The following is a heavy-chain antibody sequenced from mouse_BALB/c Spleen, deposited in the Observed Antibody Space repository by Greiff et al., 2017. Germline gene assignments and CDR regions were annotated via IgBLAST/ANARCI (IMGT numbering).Heavy chain of an antibody. CDR2: INSNGGST. J-gene: IGHJ3*01. D-gene: IGHD1-1*01. V-gene: IGHV5-6-3*01. CDR1: GFTFSSYG. CDR3: ACASVYYYVSSFAY. Sequence: EVQLVESGGGLVQPGGSLKLSCAASGFTFSSYGMSWVRQTPDKRLELVATINSNGGSTYYPDSVKGRFTISRDNAKNTLYVQMSSLKSEDTAMYYCACASVYYYVSSFAYWGQGTLVTVSA.